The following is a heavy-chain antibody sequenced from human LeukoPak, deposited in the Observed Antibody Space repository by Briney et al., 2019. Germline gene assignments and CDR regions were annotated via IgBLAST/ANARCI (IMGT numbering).Heavy chain of an antibody. J-gene: IGHJ3*02. V-gene: IGHV4-4*02. CDR1: GGSISSSNW. CDR3: ASGDTAMADAFDI. D-gene: IGHD5-18*01. CDR2: IYHSGST. Sequence: SETLSLTCAVSGGSISSSNWWNWVRQPPGKGLEWIGEIYHSGSTNYNPSLKSRVTISVDKSKNQFSLKLSSVTAADTAVYYCASGDTAMADAFDIWGQGTMVTVSS.